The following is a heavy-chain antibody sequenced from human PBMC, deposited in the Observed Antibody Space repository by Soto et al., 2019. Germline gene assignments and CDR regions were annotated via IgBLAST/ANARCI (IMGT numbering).Heavy chain of an antibody. CDR1: GFTFSTYS. CDR2: ISSDGKKK. V-gene: IGHV3-30*04. D-gene: IGHD2-2*01. CDR3: AKELIVVVPAAHDY. Sequence: PGGSLRLSCAASGFTFSTYSMHWVRQAPGKGLGWVAVISSDGKKKYYADSVKGRFTISRDNSKNTLYLQMNSLRAEDTAVYYCAKELIVVVPAAHDYWGQGTLVTVSS. J-gene: IGHJ4*02.